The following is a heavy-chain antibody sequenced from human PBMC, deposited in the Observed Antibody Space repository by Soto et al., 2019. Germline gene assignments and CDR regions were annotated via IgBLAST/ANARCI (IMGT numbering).Heavy chain of an antibody. V-gene: IGHV3-21*01. CDR3: ARLRSDGFDI. CDR2: ITSSSSHK. Sequence: EVQLVESGGALVKPGKSLRLSCAASGFTFSYFTMNWVRQAPGKGLEWVASITSSSSHKYSADSVRGRFTFSRDNANNSLYLQTNSLRVEDTAVYYCARLRSDGFDIWGQGTLVTVSS. J-gene: IGHJ3*02. CDR1: GFTFSYFT.